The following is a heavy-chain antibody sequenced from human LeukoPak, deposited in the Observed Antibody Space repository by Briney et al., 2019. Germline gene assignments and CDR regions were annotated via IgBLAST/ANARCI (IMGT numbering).Heavy chain of an antibody. V-gene: IGHV3-23*01. CDR1: GFPFSDYA. Sequence: PGGSLSLSCAASGFPFSDYAINWVRQAPGKGLEGVSSISRGGVITYYADSVKGRFTISRDTSNNTLYLHMNSLRAQDTAVYYCVSRAGSPWGPFDDWGQGTLVTVSS. CDR3: VSRAGSPWGPFDD. J-gene: IGHJ4*02. D-gene: IGHD7-27*01. CDR2: ISRGGVIT.